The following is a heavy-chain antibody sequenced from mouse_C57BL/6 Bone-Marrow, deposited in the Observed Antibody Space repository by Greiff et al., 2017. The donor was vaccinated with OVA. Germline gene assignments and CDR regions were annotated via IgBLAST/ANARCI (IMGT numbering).Heavy chain of an antibody. Sequence: EVKLVESGGGLVKPGGSLKLSCAASGFTFSDYGMHWVRQAPEKGLEWVAYISSGSSTIYYADTVKGRFTISRHNAKNTLFLQQTSLRSEDTVMYYGAMWDIVTTRERDYYAMDYWGQGTSVTVSS. V-gene: IGHV5-17*01. J-gene: IGHJ4*01. CDR3: AMWDIVTTRERDYYAMDY. D-gene: IGHD2-12*01. CDR2: ISSGSSTI. CDR1: GFTFSDYG.